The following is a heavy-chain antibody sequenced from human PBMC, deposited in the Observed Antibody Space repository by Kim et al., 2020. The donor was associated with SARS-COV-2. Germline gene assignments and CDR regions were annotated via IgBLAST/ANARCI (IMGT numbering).Heavy chain of an antibody. CDR1: GFTFSDHY. J-gene: IGHJ6*02. V-gene: IGHV3-72*01. CDR3: ARGPKRGADGDQLHGKAYFWYYYGMDI. D-gene: IGHD2-2*01. CDR2: IRDKVNSYTT. Sequence: GGSLRLSCAASGFTFSDHYMDWVRQAPGKGLEWVGRIRDKVNSYTTEYAASVKGRFTVSRDASKNSLYLQMNSLKTEDTAVYYCARGPKRGADGDQLHGKAYFWYYYGMDIWGQGTTVTVSS.